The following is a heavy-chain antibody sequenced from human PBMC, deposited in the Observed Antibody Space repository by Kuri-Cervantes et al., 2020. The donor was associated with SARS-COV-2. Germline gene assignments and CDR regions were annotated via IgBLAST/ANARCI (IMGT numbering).Heavy chain of an antibody. Sequence: GSLRLSCTVSGGSISSYYWSWIRQPAGKGLEWIGRIYTSGSSNYNPSLKSRVTISIDTSKNQFSLKLSSVTAADTAVYYCARITGLFGSEGWGQGTMVTVSS. CDR3: ARITGLFGSEG. D-gene: IGHD2-8*02. CDR1: GGSISSYY. J-gene: IGHJ3*01. CDR2: IYTSGSS. V-gene: IGHV4-4*07.